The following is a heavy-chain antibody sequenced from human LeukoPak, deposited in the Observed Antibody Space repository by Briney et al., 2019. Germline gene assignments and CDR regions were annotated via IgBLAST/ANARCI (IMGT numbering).Heavy chain of an antibody. CDR3: ARDLPDYDILTGYSYYYYYGMDV. D-gene: IGHD3-9*01. Sequence: GGSLRLSCAASGFTFSDYYMSWIRQAPGKGLEWVSYIISSGSTIYYADSVKGRFTIARDNAKNSLYLQVNSLRAEDTAVYYCARDLPDYDILTGYSYYYYYGMDVWGQGTTVTVSS. V-gene: IGHV3-11*01. CDR1: GFTFSDYY. CDR2: IISSGSTI. J-gene: IGHJ6*02.